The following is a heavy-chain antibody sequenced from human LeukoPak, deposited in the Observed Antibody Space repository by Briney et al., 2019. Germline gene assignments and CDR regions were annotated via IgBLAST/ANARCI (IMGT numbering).Heavy chain of an antibody. CDR1: GGTFSSYT. CDR3: ARDRGGIGDAFDI. CDR2: IIPILGIA. V-gene: IGHV1-69*04. J-gene: IGHJ3*02. Sequence: GASVKVSCKASGGTFSSYTISWVRQAPGQGLEWMGRIIPILGIANYAQKFQGRVTIPADKSTSTAYMELSSLRSEDTAVYYCARDRGGIGDAFDIWGQGTMVTVSS. D-gene: IGHD3-16*01.